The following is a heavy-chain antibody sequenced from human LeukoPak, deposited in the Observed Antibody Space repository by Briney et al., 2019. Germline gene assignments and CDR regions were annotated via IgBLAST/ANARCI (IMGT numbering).Heavy chain of an antibody. V-gene: IGHV4-39*01. CDR1: DDSISSSSYY. D-gene: IGHD3-22*01. Sequence: KSSETLSLTCTVSDDSISSSSYYWGWIRQPPGKGLEWIGSIYYSGSTYYNPSLKSRVTISVDTSKNQFSLKLSSVTAADTAVYYCAASPTTPGGYLYWYFDLWGRGTLVTVSS. J-gene: IGHJ2*01. CDR3: AASPTTPGGYLYWYFDL. CDR2: IYYSGST.